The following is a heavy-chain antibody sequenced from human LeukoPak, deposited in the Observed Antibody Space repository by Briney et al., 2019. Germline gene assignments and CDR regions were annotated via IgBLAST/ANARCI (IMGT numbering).Heavy chain of an antibody. V-gene: IGHV4-59*01. Sequence: SETLSLTCTVSGGSISSYYWSWIRQPPGKGLEWIGYIYYSGSTNYNPSLKRRVTISVDTSKNQFSLKLSSVTAADTAVYYCARVDGGSYQDFDYWGQGTLVTVSS. D-gene: IGHD1-26*01. CDR3: ARVDGGSYQDFDY. CDR2: IYYSGST. CDR1: GGSISSYY. J-gene: IGHJ4*02.